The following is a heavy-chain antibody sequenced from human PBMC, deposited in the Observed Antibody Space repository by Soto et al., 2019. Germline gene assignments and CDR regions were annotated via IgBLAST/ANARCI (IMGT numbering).Heavy chain of an antibody. D-gene: IGHD6-19*01. V-gene: IGHV3-33*01. CDR3: ARKGSGWTFDY. CDR2: IWYDGSYK. J-gene: IGHJ4*02. CDR1: GFTLSNYA. Sequence: PGGSLSLSCAASGFTLSNYAMHWVRQAPGKGLEWVAVIWYDGSYKYYADSVKGRFTISRDSSKNTLYLQVNSLRADDTAMYYCARKGSGWTFDYWGQGTLVTVSS.